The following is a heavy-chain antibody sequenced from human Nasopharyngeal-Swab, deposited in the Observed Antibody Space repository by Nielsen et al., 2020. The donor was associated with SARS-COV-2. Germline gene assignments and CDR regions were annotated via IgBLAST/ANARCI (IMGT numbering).Heavy chain of an antibody. Sequence: ASVKVSCKASGYTFTSYGISWVRQAPGQGLEWMGWISAYNGNTNYAQKLQGRVTMTRDTSTSTVYMELSSLRSEDTAVYYCARDMSWDGTSRSVYYGMDVWGQGTTVTVSS. CDR2: ISAYNGNT. V-gene: IGHV1-18*01. CDR1: GYTFTSYG. J-gene: IGHJ6*02. D-gene: IGHD2-2*01. CDR3: ARDMSWDGTSRSVYYGMDV.